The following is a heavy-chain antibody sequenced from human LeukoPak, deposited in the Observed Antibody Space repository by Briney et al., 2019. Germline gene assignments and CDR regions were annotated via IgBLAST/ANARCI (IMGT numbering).Heavy chain of an antibody. CDR1: GFTFSSYA. D-gene: IGHD5-18*01. CDR2: ISYDGSNK. CDR3: ASGQSDTAIPFFDY. Sequence: GRSLRLSCAASGFTFSSYAMHWVRQAPGKGLEWVAVISYDGSNKYYADSVKGRFTISRDNSKNTLYLQMNSLRAEDTAVYYCASGQSDTAIPFFDYWGQGTLVTVSS. J-gene: IGHJ4*02. V-gene: IGHV3-30-3*01.